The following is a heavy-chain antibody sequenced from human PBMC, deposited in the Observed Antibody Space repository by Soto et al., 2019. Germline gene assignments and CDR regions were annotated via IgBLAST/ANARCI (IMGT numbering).Heavy chain of an antibody. CDR3: ARAECSSTSCPWDYYYYYYMDV. D-gene: IGHD2-2*01. V-gene: IGHV3-74*01. CDR2: INSDGSST. J-gene: IGHJ6*03. Sequence: GGSLRLSCAASGFTFSSYWMHWVRQAPGKGLVWVSRINSDGSSTSYADSVKGRFTISRDNAKNTLYLQMNSLRAEDTAVYYCARAECSSTSCPWDYYYYYYMDVWGKGTTVTVSS. CDR1: GFTFSSYW.